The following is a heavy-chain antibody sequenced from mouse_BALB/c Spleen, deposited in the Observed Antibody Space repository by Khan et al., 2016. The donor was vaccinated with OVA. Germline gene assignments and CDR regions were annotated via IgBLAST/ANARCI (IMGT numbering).Heavy chain of an antibody. CDR2: INPSNGGT. CDR3: TRSGYGSFAY. Sequence: QVQLQQSGAALVKPGASVKLSCKASVYTFTSYYMYWVKQRPGQGLEWIGEINPSNGGTNFNEKFKPKATLTVDNSSSTTYMQLSSLTSEDSAVYYCTRSGYGSFAYWGQGTLVTVSA. CDR1: VYTFTSYY. V-gene: IGHV1S81*02. D-gene: IGHD1-1*02. J-gene: IGHJ3*01.